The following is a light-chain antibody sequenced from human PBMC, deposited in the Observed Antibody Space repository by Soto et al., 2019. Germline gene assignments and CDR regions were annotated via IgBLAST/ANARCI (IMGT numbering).Light chain of an antibody. CDR1: SRDVGSYNL. V-gene: IGLV2-23*02. J-gene: IGLJ1*01. CDR3: CSYAGNSEV. Sequence: QSVLTQPASVSGAPGQSITIPFPGTSRDVGSYNLVSWYQQHPGKAPKLLIYEVTERPSGVSNRFSGSKSGSTASLTISGLQPDDEADYYCCSYAGNSEVFGTGTKVTVL. CDR2: EVT.